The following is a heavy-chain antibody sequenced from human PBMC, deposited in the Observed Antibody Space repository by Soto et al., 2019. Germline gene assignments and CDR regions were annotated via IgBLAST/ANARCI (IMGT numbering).Heavy chain of an antibody. CDR2: ISSSGSTI. CDR3: ARFKWDLQTIFYGMDG. D-gene: IGHD1-26*01. Sequence: EVQLVESGGGLIQSGGSLRLSCAASGFTLSTDEMNWVRQAPGKGLEWVSYISSSGSTIYYTGSVKGRFTISRDNAKNSLYLQMISLRAEDTAVYYCARFKWDLQTIFYGMDGWGQGTTVTVSS. CDR1: GFTLSTDE. V-gene: IGHV3-48*03. J-gene: IGHJ6*02.